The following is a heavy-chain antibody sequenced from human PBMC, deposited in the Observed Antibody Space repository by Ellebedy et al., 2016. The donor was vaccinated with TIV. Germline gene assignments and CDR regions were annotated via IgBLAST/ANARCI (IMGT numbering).Heavy chain of an antibody. V-gene: IGHV3-7*03. CDR1: GFTFRNYL. J-gene: IGHJ4*02. CDR3: ARGSVVTGADS. D-gene: IGHD2-21*02. CDR2: INQDGRAK. Sequence: PGGSLRLSCAASGFTFRNYLMNWVRQAPGKGLELVANINQDGRAKNYVYSVKGRFAISRDNAKNSLYLQMNSLRGEDTAVYYCARGSVVTGADSWGQGTLVTVSS.